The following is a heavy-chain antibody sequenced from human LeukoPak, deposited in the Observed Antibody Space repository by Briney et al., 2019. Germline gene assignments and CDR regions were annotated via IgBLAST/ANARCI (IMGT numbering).Heavy chain of an antibody. J-gene: IGHJ4*02. V-gene: IGHV4-34*01. CDR3: ARDLGSSWAQ. CDR1: GGSFSGYY. D-gene: IGHD6-13*01. CDR2: INHSGST. Sequence: PSETLSLTCAVYGGSFSGYYLSWIRQPPGKGLEWIGEINHSGSTNYNPSLKSRVTISVDTSKNQFSLKLSSVTAADTAVYYCARDLGSSWAQWGQGTLVTVSS.